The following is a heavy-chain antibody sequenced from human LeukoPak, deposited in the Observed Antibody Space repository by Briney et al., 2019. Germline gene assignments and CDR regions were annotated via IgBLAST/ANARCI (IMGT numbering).Heavy chain of an antibody. V-gene: IGHV3-30*02. D-gene: IGHD2-21*02. Sequence: GGSLRLSCAASGFSFTTYNMHWVRQAPGKGLEWVAFIRKDGREKYYADSVKGRFTISRDNSKNTLYLQMNSLRPEDMAVYYCAKDSDWAIDYWGQGALVTVSS. CDR1: GFSFTTYN. J-gene: IGHJ4*02. CDR3: AKDSDWAIDY. CDR2: IRKDGREK.